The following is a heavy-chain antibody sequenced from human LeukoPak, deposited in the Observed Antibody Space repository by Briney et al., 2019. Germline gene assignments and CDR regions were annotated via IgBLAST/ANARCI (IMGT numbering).Heavy chain of an antibody. CDR2: INRSGST. V-gene: IGHV4-34*01. J-gene: IGHJ4*02. CDR3: ARGGAYVSD. CDR1: VWILRDYY. Sequence: PSWTLSLTFAFYVWILRDYYWRSIRPPPGKGLEWIGEINRSGSTNYNPSLKSRVTISVDTSKNQFSLKLSSVTAADTAVYYCARGGAYVSDWGQGTLVTVSS. D-gene: IGHD3-10*02.